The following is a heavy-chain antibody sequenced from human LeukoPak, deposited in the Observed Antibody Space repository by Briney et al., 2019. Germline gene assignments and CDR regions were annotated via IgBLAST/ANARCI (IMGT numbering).Heavy chain of an antibody. Sequence: SGGSLRLSCAASGLTFSDYAMSWVRQARGKGLEWVSSIGGDGAGTYYADSVKGRFTISRDNSKNTLYLQMNSLRAEDTAVYYCARPTYGAFDIWGQGTMVTVSS. J-gene: IGHJ3*02. CDR2: IGGDGAGT. V-gene: IGHV3-23*01. CDR1: GLTFSDYA. CDR3: ARPTYGAFDI. D-gene: IGHD3-10*01.